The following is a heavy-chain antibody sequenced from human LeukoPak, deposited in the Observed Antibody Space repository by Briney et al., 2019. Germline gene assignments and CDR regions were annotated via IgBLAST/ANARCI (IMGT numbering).Heavy chain of an antibody. V-gene: IGHV3-30*03. CDR2: IPYDGTTK. D-gene: IGHD3-10*01. CDR1: GFTFSNYG. J-gene: IGHJ4*02. CDR3: ARAGRGIIIRSYFDY. Sequence: GGSLRLSCAASGFTFSNYGMHWVRQAPGKGLEWVAVIPYDGTTKYYADSVKGRFTISRDNSKNTLYLQMNSLRPEDTAMYYCARAGRGIIIRSYFDYWGQGTLVTVSS.